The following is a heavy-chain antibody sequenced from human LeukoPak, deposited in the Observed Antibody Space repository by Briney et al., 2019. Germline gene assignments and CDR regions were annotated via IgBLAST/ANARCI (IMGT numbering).Heavy chain of an antibody. V-gene: IGHV4-34*01. Sequence: PSETLSLTCAVSGVSFNDYYWSWVRQTPGKGLEWIGEINHSGYTNDSPSLKSRVTLSIDTSRKQFSLNLRSVTVADTGIYYCTRMTTGHDYWGQGTLVTVGS. J-gene: IGHJ4*02. D-gene: IGHD4-17*01. CDR3: TRMTTGHDY. CDR2: INHSGYT. CDR1: GVSFNDYY.